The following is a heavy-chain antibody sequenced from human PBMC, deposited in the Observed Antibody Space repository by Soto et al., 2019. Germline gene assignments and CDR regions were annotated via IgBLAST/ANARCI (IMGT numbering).Heavy chain of an antibody. V-gene: IGHV3-74*01. CDR1: GYTFSSQW. CDR2: ISGDGSST. J-gene: IGHJ4*02. Sequence: HPGGSLRLSCAGSGYTFSSQWMYWIRQVPGKGLVWVSRISGDGSSTRYADFVKGRFTISRDNAENTLYLQMNSLRAEDTAVYYCVRGAPFDFWGQGTLVTVSS. CDR3: VRGAPFDF.